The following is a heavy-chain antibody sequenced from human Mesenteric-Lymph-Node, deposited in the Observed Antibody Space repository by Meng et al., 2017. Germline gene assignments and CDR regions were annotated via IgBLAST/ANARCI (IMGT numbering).Heavy chain of an antibody. CDR2: IWYDGSNK. V-gene: IGHV3-33*01. Sequence: GGSLRLSCAASGFTFSSYGMHWVRQAPGKGLEWVAVIWYDGSNKYYADSVKGRFTISRDNSKNTLYLQMNSLRAEDTAVYYCARGPEYYGSGSYFYFQHWGQGNLVTVSS. CDR1: GFTFSSYG. D-gene: IGHD3-10*01. J-gene: IGHJ1*01. CDR3: ARGPEYYGSGSYFYFQH.